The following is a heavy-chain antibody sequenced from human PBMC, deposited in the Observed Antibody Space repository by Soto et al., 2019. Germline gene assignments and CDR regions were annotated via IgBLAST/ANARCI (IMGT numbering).Heavy chain of an antibody. D-gene: IGHD2-2*01. J-gene: IGHJ6*03. CDR3: ARTPRGYCSSISRYQLYYYYYNMDV. V-gene: IGHV1-18*01. Sequence: ASVKVSCKASGYTFTSYGISWARQAPGQGLEWMGWISGYNGNTNYTQNLQGRVTMTTDTSTSTAYMELRSLRSDDTAVYYCARTPRGYCSSISRYQLYYYYYNMDVRGKGTTVTVSS. CDR1: GYTFTSYG. CDR2: ISGYNGNT.